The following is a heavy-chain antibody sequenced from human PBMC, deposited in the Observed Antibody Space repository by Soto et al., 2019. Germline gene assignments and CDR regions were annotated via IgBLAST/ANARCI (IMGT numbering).Heavy chain of an antibody. Sequence: EVQLVESGGGLVQPGGSLRLSCAASGFSFTNYWMNWVRQAPGKGLEWVANIKQDGGEKYYVDSVKGRFTISRDNAENSVHLQMNTLRDEDTAVYYCARDNGMAGSFDPWGQGTLVTVSS. CDR2: IKQDGGEK. D-gene: IGHD2-8*01. CDR1: GFSFTNYW. V-gene: IGHV3-7*01. J-gene: IGHJ5*02. CDR3: ARDNGMAGSFDP.